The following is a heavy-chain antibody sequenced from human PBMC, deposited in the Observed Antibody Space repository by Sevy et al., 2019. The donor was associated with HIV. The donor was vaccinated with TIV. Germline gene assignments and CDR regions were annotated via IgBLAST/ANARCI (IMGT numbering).Heavy chain of an antibody. J-gene: IGHJ3*02. D-gene: IGHD2-15*01. CDR1: GFTVSSNY. CDR3: ARDGPLCSGGSCYSGGAFDI. Sequence: GGYLRLSCAASGFTVSSNYMSWVRQAPGKGLEWVSVIYSGGSTYYADSVKGRFTISRDNSKNTLYLQMNSLRAEDTAVYYCARDGPLCSGGSCYSGGAFDIWGQGTMVTVSS. CDR2: IYSGGST. V-gene: IGHV3-53*01.